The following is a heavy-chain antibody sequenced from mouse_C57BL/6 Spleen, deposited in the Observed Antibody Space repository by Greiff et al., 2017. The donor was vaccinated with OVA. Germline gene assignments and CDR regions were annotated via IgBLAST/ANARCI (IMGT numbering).Heavy chain of an antibody. CDR2: IYPGGGYT. D-gene: IGHD1-1*01. J-gene: IGHJ1*03. CDR1: GYTFTNYW. V-gene: IGHV1-63*01. CDR3: ARDGSSYGYFDV. Sequence: VQLQESGAELVRPGTSVKMPCKASGYTFTNYWIGWAKQRPGHGLEWIGDIYPGGGYTNYNEKFKGKATLTADKSSSTAYMQFSSLTSEDSAIYYCARDGSSYGYFDVWGTGTTVTVSS.